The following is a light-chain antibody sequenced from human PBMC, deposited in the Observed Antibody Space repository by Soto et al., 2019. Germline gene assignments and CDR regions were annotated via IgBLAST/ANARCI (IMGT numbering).Light chain of an antibody. CDR2: EVT. J-gene: IGLJ1*01. V-gene: IGLV2-14*01. CDR1: SSDIGDYNY. Sequence: QSVLTQPAPVSGSPGQSITISCTGTSSDIGDYNYVSWYQQHPGKAPKLMIYEVTNRPSGVSNRFSGSKSGNTASLTISGLQAEDEADYYCNSYTSSNTYVFGTGTKLTVL. CDR3: NSYTSSNTYV.